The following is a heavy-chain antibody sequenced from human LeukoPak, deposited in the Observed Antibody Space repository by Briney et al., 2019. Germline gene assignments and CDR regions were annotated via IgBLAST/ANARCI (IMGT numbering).Heavy chain of an antibody. CDR3: ARTSGFFDSSGFYQQNPYYFQY. Sequence: SETLSLTCAASGDSFIGYFWTWIRQAPGKGLEWIGDINHSGRTNYNPSLQRRVSKSVDTSKNQFSLNVTSVTGADTAVYYCARTSGFFDSSGFYQQNPYYFQYWGQGVLVTVSS. CDR2: INHSGRT. J-gene: IGHJ4*02. D-gene: IGHD3-22*01. V-gene: IGHV4-34*01. CDR1: GDSFIGYF.